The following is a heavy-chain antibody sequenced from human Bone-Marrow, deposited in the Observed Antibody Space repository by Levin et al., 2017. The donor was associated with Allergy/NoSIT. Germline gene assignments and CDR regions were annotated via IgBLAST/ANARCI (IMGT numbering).Heavy chain of an antibody. CDR2: ISSDGSET. CDR1: GFAFRDYS. J-gene: IGHJ4*02. D-gene: IGHD6-19*01. Sequence: GGSLRLSCVGSGFAFRDYSMHWVRQFPGKGLEWVALISSDGSETYYGDFVRGRFTISRDDSRATVSLQMKSLTPEDTAVYYCARGGPWLVAPHDYWGQGTAVTVAS. V-gene: IGHV3-30*03. CDR3: ARGGPWLVAPHDY.